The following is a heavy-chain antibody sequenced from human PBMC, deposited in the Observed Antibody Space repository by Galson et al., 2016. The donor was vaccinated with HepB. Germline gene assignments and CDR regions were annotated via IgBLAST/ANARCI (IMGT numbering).Heavy chain of an antibody. CDR3: ARGRRSYGMDV. Sequence: LRLSCATSGFTFSNYDMHWVRQPIGKGLEWVSGIGSRGDTYYPDSVKGRFTISRENAQNSFYLQLNSPRAEDTAVYYCARGRRSYGMDVWGQGTTVTV. CDR1: GFTFSNYD. CDR2: IGSRGDT. J-gene: IGHJ6*02. V-gene: IGHV3-13*01.